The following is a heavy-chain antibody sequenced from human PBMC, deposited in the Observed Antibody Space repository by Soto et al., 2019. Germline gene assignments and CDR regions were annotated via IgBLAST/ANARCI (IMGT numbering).Heavy chain of an antibody. Sequence: ASETLSLTCTVSGGSISSYYWSWIRQPPGKGLEWIGYIYYSGSTNYNPSLKSRVTISVDTSKNQFSLNLSSVTAADTAVYYCVRRHGLTVDAYYWGQGTLVTVSS. CDR3: VRRHGLTVDAYY. D-gene: IGHD2-21*02. CDR1: GGSISSYY. V-gene: IGHV4-59*08. J-gene: IGHJ4*02. CDR2: IYYSGST.